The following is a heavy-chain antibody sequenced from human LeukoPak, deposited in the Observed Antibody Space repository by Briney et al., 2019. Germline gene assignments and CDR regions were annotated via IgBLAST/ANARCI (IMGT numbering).Heavy chain of an antibody. D-gene: IGHD3-22*01. Sequence: SETLSLTCTVSGGSISIISYYWGWIRQPPGKGLEWIGSMYYSGSTYYNPSLKSRVTISVDTSKNQFSLKLSSVTAADTAVYYCASALFYDSSGYYSYFDYWGQGTLVTVSS. CDR3: ASALFYDSSGYYSYFDY. J-gene: IGHJ4*02. CDR1: GGSISIISYY. V-gene: IGHV4-39*07. CDR2: MYYSGST.